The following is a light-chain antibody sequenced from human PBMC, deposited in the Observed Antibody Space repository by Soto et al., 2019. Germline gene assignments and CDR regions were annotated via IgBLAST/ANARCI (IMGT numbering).Light chain of an antibody. CDR3: AAWDDSLSGYV. CDR1: SXNIGSNY. J-gene: IGLJ1*01. V-gene: IGLV1-47*02. Sequence: QSVLTQPPSASGTPGQRVTISCSGSSXNIGSNYVYWYQQLPGTAPKLLIYSNNQRPSGVPDRFSSSKSGTSASLAISGLRSEDEADYYCAAWDDSLSGYVFGTGTKVTVL. CDR2: SNN.